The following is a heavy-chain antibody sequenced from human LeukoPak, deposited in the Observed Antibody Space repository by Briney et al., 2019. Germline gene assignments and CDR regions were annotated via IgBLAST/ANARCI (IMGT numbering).Heavy chain of an antibody. CDR2: ISSSSSYT. V-gene: IGHV3-11*03. CDR1: GFTFSDYY. D-gene: IGHD6-19*01. Sequence: GGSLRLSCAASGFTFSDYYMSWIRQAPGKGLEWVSYISSSSSYTNYADSVKGRFTISRDSAKNSLYLQMNSLRVEDTAVFYCARPYSSGWYGGFDLWGRGTLVTVSS. CDR3: ARPYSSGWYGGFDL. J-gene: IGHJ2*01.